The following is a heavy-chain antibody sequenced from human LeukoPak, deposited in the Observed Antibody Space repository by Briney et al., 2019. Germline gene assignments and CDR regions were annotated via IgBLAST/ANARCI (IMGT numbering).Heavy chain of an antibody. V-gene: IGHV4-4*07. CDR2: IYTSGTT. J-gene: IGHJ4*02. D-gene: IGHD2-15*01. CDR3: ARTSPRSATFDY. CDR1: GGSISSYY. Sequence: SETLSLTCAVSGGSISSYYWSWIRQPAGKGLEWIGRIYTSGTTNYNPSLKSRVTMSVDTSTNQFSLNLNSVTAADTAGYYCARTSPRSATFDYWGQGTLVTVSS.